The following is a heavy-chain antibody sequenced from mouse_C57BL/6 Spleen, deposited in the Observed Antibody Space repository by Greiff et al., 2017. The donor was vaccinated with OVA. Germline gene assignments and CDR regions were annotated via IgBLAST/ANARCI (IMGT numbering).Heavy chain of an antibody. CDR1: GFTFSSYA. CDR3: TRFRGNAMDY. CDR2: ISSGGGYI. D-gene: IGHD3-3*01. Sequence: EVKVEESGEGLVKPGGSLKLSCAASGFTFSSYAMSWVRQTPEKRLEWVAYISSGGGYIYYADTVKGRFTISRDNARNTLYLQMSSLKSEDTAMYYCTRFRGNAMDYWGQGTSVTVSS. J-gene: IGHJ4*01. V-gene: IGHV5-9-1*02.